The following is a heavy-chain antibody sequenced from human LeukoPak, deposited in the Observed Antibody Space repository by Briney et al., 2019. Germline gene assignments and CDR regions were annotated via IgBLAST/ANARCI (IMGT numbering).Heavy chain of an antibody. Sequence: SETLTLSCTVSGGSISSYYMSWIRQPPGKGLEWIGYISYTGSTNHNPSLRSRVTISVDTSKNQFSLKLSSVTAADTAVYYCASYDGRPSRGYTDYWGQGTLVTVSS. CDR1: GGSISSYY. V-gene: IGHV4-59*01. CDR3: ASYDGRPSRGYTDY. D-gene: IGHD3-22*01. J-gene: IGHJ4*02. CDR2: ISYTGST.